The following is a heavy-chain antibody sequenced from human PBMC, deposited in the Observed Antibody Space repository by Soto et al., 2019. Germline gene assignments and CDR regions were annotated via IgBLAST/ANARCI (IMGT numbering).Heavy chain of an antibody. CDR1: GFTFSSYA. V-gene: IGHV3-23*01. J-gene: IGHJ5*02. Sequence: GGSLRLSCAASGFTFSSYAMSWVRQAPGKGLEWVSAISGSGGSTYYADSVKGRFTISRDNSKNTLYLQMNSLIAEDTAVYYCAKVVYSSSSVWFDPWGQGTLVTVSS. CDR2: ISGSGGST. CDR3: AKVVYSSSSVWFDP. D-gene: IGHD6-6*01.